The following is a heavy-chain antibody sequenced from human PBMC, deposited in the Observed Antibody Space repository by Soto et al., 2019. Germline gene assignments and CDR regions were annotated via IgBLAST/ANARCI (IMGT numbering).Heavy chain of an antibody. V-gene: IGHV4-31*03. D-gene: IGHD2-2*01. J-gene: IGHJ4*02. CDR1: GGSISSGGYY. CDR3: ASGVAMGGEPAVL. Sequence: QVQLQESGPGLVKPSQTLSLTCTVSGGSISSGGYYWSWIRQHPGKGLEWIGYIYYSGSTYYNPSLKSRVTISVDTSKNQCSLKLSSVTAADTAVYYCASGVAMGGEPAVLWGQGTLVTVSS. CDR2: IYYSGST.